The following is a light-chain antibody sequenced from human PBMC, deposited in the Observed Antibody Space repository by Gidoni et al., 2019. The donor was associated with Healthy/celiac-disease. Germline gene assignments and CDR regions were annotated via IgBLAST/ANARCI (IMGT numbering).Light chain of an antibody. CDR2: AAS. J-gene: IGKJ4*01. CDR3: QQSYSTPLT. CDR1: QSISSY. V-gene: IGKV1-39*01. Sequence: DIQMTQSPSSLSASVGDRVTITCRASQSISSYLNWYQQKPGKAPKLLIYAASSLQSGVPSRFSGSGSGTDFTLTISSLQPVATYYCQQSYSTPLTFXGXTKVEIK.